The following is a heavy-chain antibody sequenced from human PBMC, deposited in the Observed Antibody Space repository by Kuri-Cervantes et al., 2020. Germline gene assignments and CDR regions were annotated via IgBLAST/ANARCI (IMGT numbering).Heavy chain of an antibody. Sequence: GGSLRLSCKASGFTFTHNYIHWVRQAPGQGLEWMGWISPNSGGTHYAQSFQGRVSMSTDTSINTAYMELSSLRSDDTAVYYCARGGAGRWELLRHAFDIWGQGTMVTVSS. J-gene: IGHJ3*02. CDR1: GFTFTHNY. CDR3: ARGGAGRWELLRHAFDI. D-gene: IGHD1-26*01. CDR2: ISPNSGGT. V-gene: IGHV1-2*02.